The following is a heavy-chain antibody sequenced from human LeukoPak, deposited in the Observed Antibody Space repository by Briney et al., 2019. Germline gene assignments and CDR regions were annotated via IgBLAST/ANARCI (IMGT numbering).Heavy chain of an antibody. J-gene: IGHJ4*02. D-gene: IGHD2-2*01. CDR3: AKDADEYQLLFLAY. CDR2: IRYDGSNK. CDR1: GFTFSSYG. Sequence: GGSLRLSCAASGFTFSSYGMHWVRQAPGKGLEWVAFIRYDGSNKYYADSVKGRFTISRDDSKNTLYLQMNSLRAEDMAVYYCAKDADEYQLLFLAYWGQGTLVTVSS. V-gene: IGHV3-30*02.